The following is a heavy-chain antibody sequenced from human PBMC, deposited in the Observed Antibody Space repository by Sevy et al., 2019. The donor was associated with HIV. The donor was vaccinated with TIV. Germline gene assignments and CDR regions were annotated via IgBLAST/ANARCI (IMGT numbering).Heavy chain of an antibody. J-gene: IGHJ4*02. CDR2: ISGSGGST. CDR1: GFTFSSYA. V-gene: IGHV3-23*01. D-gene: IGHD3-22*01. CDR3: AKDWGYYDSSGYYYGY. Sequence: GGCLRLSCAASGFTFSSYAMSWVRQAPGKGLEWVSAISGSGGSTYYADSVKGRFTISRDNSKNTLYLQMNSLRAEDTTVYYCAKDWGYYDSSGYYYGYWGQGTLVTVSS.